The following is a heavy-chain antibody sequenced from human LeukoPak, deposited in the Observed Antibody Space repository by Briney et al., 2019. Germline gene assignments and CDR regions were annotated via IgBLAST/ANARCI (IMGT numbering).Heavy chain of an antibody. CDR3: ARQSRADLRYPYWYFDL. V-gene: IGHV4-39*01. J-gene: IGHJ2*01. CDR1: GGSISSSSYY. Sequence: MASETLSLTCTVSGGSISSSSYYWGWIRQPPGKGLEWIGEINHSGSTNYNPSLKSRVTISVDTSKNQFSLKLSSVTAADTAVYYCARQSRADLRYPYWYFDLWGRGTLVTVSS. D-gene: IGHD3-9*01. CDR2: INHSGST.